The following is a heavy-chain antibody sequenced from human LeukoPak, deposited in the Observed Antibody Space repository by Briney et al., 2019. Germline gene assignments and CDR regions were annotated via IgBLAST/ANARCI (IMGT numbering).Heavy chain of an antibody. V-gene: IGHV3-74*01. D-gene: IGHD3-10*01. Sequence: PGGSLRLSCAASGFTFSSYWMQWVRRVPGKGLVWVSRINIDGSSTSYADSVKGRFTISRDNAKNTLYLQMNSLRVEDTAVYRCARDYNTKGYGWFDPWGQGTLVTVSS. J-gene: IGHJ5*02. CDR3: ARDYNTKGYGWFDP. CDR1: GFTFSSYW. CDR2: INIDGSST.